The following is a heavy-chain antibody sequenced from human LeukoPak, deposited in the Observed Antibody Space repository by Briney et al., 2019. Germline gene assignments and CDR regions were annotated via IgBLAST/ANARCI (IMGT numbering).Heavy chain of an antibody. V-gene: IGHV1-69*13. CDR3: ARPQNYYDSSGYQVHFDY. Sequence: ASVKVSCKASVGTFSSYAISWVRQAPGQGLEWMGGIIPIFGTANYAQKFQGRVTITADESTSTAYMELSSQRSEDTAVYYCARPQNYYDSSGYQVHFDYWGQGTLVTVSS. CDR1: VGTFSSYA. CDR2: IIPIFGTA. J-gene: IGHJ4*02. D-gene: IGHD3-22*01.